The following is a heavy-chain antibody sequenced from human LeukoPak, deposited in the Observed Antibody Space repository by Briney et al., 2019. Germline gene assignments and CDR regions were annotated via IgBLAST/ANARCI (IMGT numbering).Heavy chain of an antibody. CDR3: ARDVGGSLDH. Sequence: GGSLRLSCAASGFTFNTYWMAWVRQAPGKGLEWVANIKEDKSAKHQADSVKGRSTISRDNSQNFVYLQMSSLRGEDTAVYYCARDVGGSLDHWGRGTLVTVSS. D-gene: IGHD1-26*01. J-gene: IGHJ4*02. CDR1: GFTFNTYW. V-gene: IGHV3-7*01. CDR2: IKEDKSAK.